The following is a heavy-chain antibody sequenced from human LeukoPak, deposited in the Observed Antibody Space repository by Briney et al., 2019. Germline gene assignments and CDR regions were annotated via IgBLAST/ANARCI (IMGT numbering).Heavy chain of an antibody. Sequence: GASVKVSCKASGGTFSSYAISWVRQAPGQGLEWMGGIIPIFGTANYAQKFQGRVTITADESTSTAYMELSSLRSEDTAVYYCARRLYISSQNAFDIWGQGTMVTVSS. V-gene: IGHV1-69*13. CDR2: IIPIFGTA. J-gene: IGHJ3*02. D-gene: IGHD6-6*01. CDR1: GGTFSSYA. CDR3: ARRLYISSQNAFDI.